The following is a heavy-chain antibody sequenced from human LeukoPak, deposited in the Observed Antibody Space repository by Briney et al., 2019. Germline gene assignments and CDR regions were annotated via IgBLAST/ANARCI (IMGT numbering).Heavy chain of an antibody. CDR1: GYSIISGYY. V-gene: IGHV4-38-2*02. CDR3: ARGMEMATIGFDY. D-gene: IGHD5-24*01. J-gene: IGHJ4*02. CDR2: IYHSGST. Sequence: PSETLSLTCTVSGYSIISGYYWGWIRQPPGKGLEWIGSIYHSGSTYYNPSLKSRVTISVDTSKNQFSLKLSSVTAADTAVYYCARGMEMATIGFDYWGQGTLVTVSS.